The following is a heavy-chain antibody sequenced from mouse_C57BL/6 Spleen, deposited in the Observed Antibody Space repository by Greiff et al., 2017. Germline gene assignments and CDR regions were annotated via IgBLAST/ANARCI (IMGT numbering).Heavy chain of an antibody. Sequence: EVKLVESGGDLVKPGGSLKLSCAASGFTFTSYGLSWVRQTPAKRLEWVATFSSGGSYTNYPHSLKGRFTISRDNAKNTLYLQMGSLKSEDTATYYCAIHVYYYGSSSDYYAMDYWGQGTSVTVSS. CDR1: GFTFTSYG. V-gene: IGHV5-6*01. J-gene: IGHJ4*01. D-gene: IGHD1-1*01. CDR3: AIHVYYYGSSSDYYAMDY. CDR2: FSSGGSYT.